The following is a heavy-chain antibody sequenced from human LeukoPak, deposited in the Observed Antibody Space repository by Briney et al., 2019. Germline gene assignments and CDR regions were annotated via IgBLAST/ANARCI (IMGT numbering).Heavy chain of an antibody. CDR1: GGSISSFY. D-gene: IGHD6-13*01. J-gene: IGHJ4*02. Sequence: SETLSLTCTVSGGSISSFYWSWIRQPPGKGLEWIGYIYYSGSTNYNPSLKSRVSISVDTSKNQFSLRLNSVTAADTAVYYCARLSSGSSSWYDIDYWGQGTLVTVSS. V-gene: IGHV4-59*08. CDR2: IYYSGST. CDR3: ARLSSGSSSWYDIDY.